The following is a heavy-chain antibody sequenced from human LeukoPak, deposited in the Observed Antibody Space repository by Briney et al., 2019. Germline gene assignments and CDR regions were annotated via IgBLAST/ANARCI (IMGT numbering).Heavy chain of an antibody. V-gene: IGHV3-48*03. Sequence: QPGGSLRLSCAASGFTFNSYEMSWVRQAPGKGLEWVSYISSSATTIYYADSVKGRFTISRDDAKNPLYLQMNSLRAEDTAVYYCARDPCPSCAFDIWGQGTMVIVSS. D-gene: IGHD3-10*01. J-gene: IGHJ3*02. CDR1: GFTFNSYE. CDR2: ISSSATTI. CDR3: ARDPCPSCAFDI.